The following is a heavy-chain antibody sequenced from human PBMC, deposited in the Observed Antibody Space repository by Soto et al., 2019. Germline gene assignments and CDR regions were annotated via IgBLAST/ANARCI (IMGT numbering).Heavy chain of an antibody. CDR3: ATPAEPLDTAMLKGLAH. CDR2: IIPIFGAP. D-gene: IGHD5-18*01. Sequence: QVQLVQSGAEVKKPGSSVKVSCKASGGTFSNTAFIWVRQAPGQGLEWMGGIIPIFGAPNYAKKFQGRLMISAADSASKAYMELNTLTSEDTAVYYCATPAEPLDTAMLKGLAHWGQGTLVTVSS. J-gene: IGHJ4*02. CDR1: GGTFSNTA. V-gene: IGHV1-69*01.